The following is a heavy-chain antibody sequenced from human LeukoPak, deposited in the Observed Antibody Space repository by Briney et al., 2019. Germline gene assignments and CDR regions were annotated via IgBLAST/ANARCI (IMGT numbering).Heavy chain of an antibody. CDR1: GYTFTGYH. V-gene: IGHV1-2*02. Sequence: ASVKVSCKASGYTFTGYHIHWVRQAPGQGLEWMGMINPNSGGTTYAQKFQGRVTMTGDTSTSTVYMELSSLRSEDTAVYYCARGDPSAAAGSLSWFDPWGQGTLVTVSS. CDR2: INPNSGGT. D-gene: IGHD6-13*01. J-gene: IGHJ5*02. CDR3: ARGDPSAAAGSLSWFDP.